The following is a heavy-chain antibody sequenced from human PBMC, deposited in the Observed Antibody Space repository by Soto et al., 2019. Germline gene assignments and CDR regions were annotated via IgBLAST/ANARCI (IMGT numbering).Heavy chain of an antibody. D-gene: IGHD3-16*02. J-gene: IGHJ4*02. CDR3: ARSIGSRGVVGGFDY. V-gene: IGHV1-69*01. CDR1: GGTFNKYA. Sequence: QVQLVQSGAEVKKPGSAVKISCKASGGTFNKYAMNWVRQAPGQGLEWMGGIIPIFDTPNYAQKFQGRLTITVDESTTTAYMDLSSLRSEDTAVYYCARSIGSRGVVGGFDYWGQGTQVTVSS. CDR2: IIPIFDTP.